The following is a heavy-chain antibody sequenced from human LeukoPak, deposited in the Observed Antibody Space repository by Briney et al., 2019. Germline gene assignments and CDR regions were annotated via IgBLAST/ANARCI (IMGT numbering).Heavy chain of an antibody. CDR1: GGSISSSSYY. V-gene: IGHV4-39*02. J-gene: IGHJ4*02. D-gene: IGHD3-22*01. CDR2: IYYSGST. CDR3: ARDSTRSYYYDSSGFTVGLGY. Sequence: SGTLSLTCTVSGGSISSSSYYWGWIRQPPGKGLEWIGSIYYSGSTYYNPSLKSRVTISVDTSKNQFSLKLSSVTAADTAVYYCARDSTRSYYYDSSGFTVGLGYWGQGTLVTVSS.